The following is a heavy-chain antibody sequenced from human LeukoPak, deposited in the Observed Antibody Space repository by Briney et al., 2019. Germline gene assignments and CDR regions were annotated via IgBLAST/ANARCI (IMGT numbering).Heavy chain of an antibody. CDR2: IYSGGST. CDR1: GFTVSSSY. D-gene: IGHD3-22*01. J-gene: IGHJ3*02. Sequence: GGSLRLSCAASGFTVSSSYMSWVRQAPGKGLEWVSVIYSGGSTYYADSVKGRFTISRDNSKNTLYLQMNSLRAEDTAVYYCARDPHTDYYDSSGYYAFDIWGQGTMVTVSS. CDR3: ARDPHTDYYDSSGYYAFDI. V-gene: IGHV3-66*01.